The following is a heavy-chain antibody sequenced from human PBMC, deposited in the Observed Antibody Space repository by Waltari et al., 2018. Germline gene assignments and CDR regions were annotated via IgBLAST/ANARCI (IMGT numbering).Heavy chain of an antibody. CDR3: ASHQIRITIFGHAEYFQH. Sequence: QLQLQESGPGLVKPSETLSLTCTVSGGSISSSSYFWGWIPQPPGRGLGWLGGIYYSGSTYYNPSLKSRVTISVDTSKNQFSLKLSSVTAADTAVYYCASHQIRITIFGHAEYFQHWGQGTLVTVSS. D-gene: IGHD3-3*01. J-gene: IGHJ1*01. CDR2: IYYSGST. CDR1: GGSISSSSYF. V-gene: IGHV4-39*01.